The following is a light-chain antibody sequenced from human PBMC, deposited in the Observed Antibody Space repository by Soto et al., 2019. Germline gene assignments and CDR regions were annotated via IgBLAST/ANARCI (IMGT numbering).Light chain of an antibody. Sequence: EIVLTQSPATLSLSPGERATLSCRASQSVSSTFLAWYQQKPGQAPRLLIYGASTRATGIPARFSGSGSGTEFTLTISSLQSEDFAVYYCQQYNNWPSITFGQGTRLE. CDR2: GAS. CDR3: QQYNNWPSIT. CDR1: QSVSST. J-gene: IGKJ5*01. V-gene: IGKV3-15*01.